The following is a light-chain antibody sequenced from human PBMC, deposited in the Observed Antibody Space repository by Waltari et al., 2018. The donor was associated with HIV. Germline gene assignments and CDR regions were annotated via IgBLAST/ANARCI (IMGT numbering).Light chain of an antibody. J-gene: IGLJ1*01. CDR1: NIGNRD. CDR3: QVWDSGSDHV. V-gene: IGLV3-21*04. CDR2: DDD. Sequence: SYVLTQPPSISVAPGKTAKITCGGNNIGNRDVHWYQQKPGQAPILVIFDDDHRPSGIPERFSGSSSDNTATLTINRVEVGDEADYYCQVWDSGSDHVFGSGTTVTVL.